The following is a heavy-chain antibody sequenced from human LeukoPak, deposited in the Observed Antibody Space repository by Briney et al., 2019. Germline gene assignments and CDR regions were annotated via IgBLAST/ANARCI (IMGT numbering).Heavy chain of an antibody. CDR2: ISPAGGTT. CDR1: GFPFGSEA. Sequence: GGSLRLSCTVSGFPFGSEAMSWVRQTPGRGLEWVSSISPAGGTTYYADSVKGRFTISRDNSKSALYLQMNGLRGDDSAVYYCAVDFVDGIPDCFDYWGRGTLVTVSS. V-gene: IGHV3-23*01. D-gene: IGHD5-12*01. J-gene: IGHJ4*02. CDR3: AVDFVDGIPDCFDY.